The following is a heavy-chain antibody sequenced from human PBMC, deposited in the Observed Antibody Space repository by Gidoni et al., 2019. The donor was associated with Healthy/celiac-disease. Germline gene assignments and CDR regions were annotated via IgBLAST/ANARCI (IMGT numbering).Heavy chain of an antibody. V-gene: IGHV3-11*05. CDR2: ISSSSSYT. D-gene: IGHD3-22*01. CDR1: GFTFSDYS. CDR3: ARDGVTYYYDSSGYKYYYYGMDV. Sequence: QVQLVESGGGLVKPGGSLRLSCAASGFTFSDYSMSWIRQAPGKGLEWVSYISSSSSYTNYADSVKGRFTISRDNAKNSLYLQMNSLRAEDTAVYYCARDGVTYYYDSSGYKYYYYGMDVWGQGTTVTVSS. J-gene: IGHJ6*02.